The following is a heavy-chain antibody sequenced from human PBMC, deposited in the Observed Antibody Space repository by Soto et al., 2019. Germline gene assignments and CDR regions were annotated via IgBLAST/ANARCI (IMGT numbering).Heavy chain of an antibody. CDR2: IYHSGST. CDR1: SGSISSSNW. D-gene: IGHD6-13*01. J-gene: IGHJ4*02. Sequence: SETLSLTCAVSSGSISSSNWWSWFRQPPGKGLEWIGEIYHSGSTNYNPSLKSRVTISVDKSKNQFSLKLSSVTAADTAVYYCAIMERGYRSRWYTFDNWCPGPLATVPS. CDR3: AIMERGYRSRWYTFDN. V-gene: IGHV4-4*02.